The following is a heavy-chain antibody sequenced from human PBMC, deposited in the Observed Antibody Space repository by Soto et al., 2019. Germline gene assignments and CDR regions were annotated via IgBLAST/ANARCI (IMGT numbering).Heavy chain of an antibody. J-gene: IGHJ4*02. CDR3: ARPVDY. Sequence: DVQLLESGGGLVQPGGSLRLSCAASGFPFSRYAVTWVRQAPGKGLEWVSIINGDGDSTFYADSVKGRFNISRDNSKNTLYLQMNSLRAEDTAIYYCARPVDYWRQGTLVTVSS. CDR1: GFPFSRYA. CDR2: INGDGDST. V-gene: IGHV3-23*01.